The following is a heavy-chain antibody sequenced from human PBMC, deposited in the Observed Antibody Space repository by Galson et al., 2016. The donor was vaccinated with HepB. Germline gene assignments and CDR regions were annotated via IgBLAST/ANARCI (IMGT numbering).Heavy chain of an antibody. Sequence: SVKVSCKASGYTFSSYDITWVRQAPGQGLEWMGWISTYNGSTNSAQRLQDRVTMTTNTSTNTAYMELRSLRYDDSAVYYLARRPGYSKSWALDYWGQGTLITVSS. CDR1: GYTFSSYD. CDR2: ISTYNGST. D-gene: IGHD6-13*01. V-gene: IGHV1-18*04. J-gene: IGHJ4*02. CDR3: ARRPGYSKSWALDY.